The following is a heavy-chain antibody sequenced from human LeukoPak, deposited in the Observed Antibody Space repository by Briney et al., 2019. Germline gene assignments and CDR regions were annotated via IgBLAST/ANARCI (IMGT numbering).Heavy chain of an antibody. CDR1: GGSISSYY. V-gene: IGHV4-59*01. CDR2: IYYSGST. Sequence: SETLSLTCTVSGGSISSYYWSWIRQPPGKGLEWIGYIYYSGSTNYNPSLKSRVTISVDTSKNQFSLKLGSVTAADRAVYYCARVTGYVIEDNFDYWGQGTLVTVSS. J-gene: IGHJ4*02. CDR3: ARVTGYVIEDNFDY. D-gene: IGHD2-15*01.